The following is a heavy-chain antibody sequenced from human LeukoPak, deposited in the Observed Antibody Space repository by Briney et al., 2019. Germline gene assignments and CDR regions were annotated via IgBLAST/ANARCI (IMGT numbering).Heavy chain of an antibody. CDR2: IYISGST. CDR1: GGSISSYY. CDR3: ARDWALYSYGYTFDAFDT. V-gene: IGHV4-4*07. Sequence: SETLSLTCTVSGGSISSYYWSWIRQPAGKGLEWIGRIYISGSTNYNPSLESRVTMSVDTSKNQFSLKLSSVTAADTAVYYCARDWALYSYGYTFDAFDTWGQGTMVTVSS. J-gene: IGHJ3*02. D-gene: IGHD5-18*01.